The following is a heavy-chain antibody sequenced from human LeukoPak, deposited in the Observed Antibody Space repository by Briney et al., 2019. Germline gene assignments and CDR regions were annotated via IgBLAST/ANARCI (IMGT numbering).Heavy chain of an antibody. CDR2: IYYSGST. CDR3: ASINTTYGDHDY. D-gene: IGHD4-17*01. Sequence: SETLSLTCTVSGGSISSSSYYWGWIRQPPGKGLEWIGSIYYSGSTYYNPSLKSRVTTSVDTSKNQFSLKLSSVTAADTAVYYCASINTTYGDHDYWGQGTLVTVSS. J-gene: IGHJ4*02. V-gene: IGHV4-39*01. CDR1: GGSISSSSYY.